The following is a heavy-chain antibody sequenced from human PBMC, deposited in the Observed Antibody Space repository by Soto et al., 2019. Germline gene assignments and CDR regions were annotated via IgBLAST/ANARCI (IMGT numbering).Heavy chain of an antibody. J-gene: IGHJ6*02. V-gene: IGHV3-13*04. D-gene: IGHD6-19*01. Sequence: EVQLVESGGGLVQPGGSLRLSCAASGFTFSSYDMHWVRQATGKGLEWVSAIGTAGDTYYPGSVKGRFTISRENAKNSLYLQMNSLRAGDTAVYYCARAYSSDASSGMDVWGQGTTVTVSS. CDR3: ARAYSSDASSGMDV. CDR1: GFTFSSYD. CDR2: IGTAGDT.